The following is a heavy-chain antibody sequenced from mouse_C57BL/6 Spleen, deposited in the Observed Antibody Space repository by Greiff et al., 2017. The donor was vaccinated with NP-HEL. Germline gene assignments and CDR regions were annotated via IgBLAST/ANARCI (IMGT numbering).Heavy chain of an antibody. CDR2: IYPGDGET. CDR1: GYAFSSSW. D-gene: IGHD2-1*01. V-gene: IGHV1-82*01. Sequence: VQLQQSGPELVKPGASVKISCKASGYAFSSSWMNWVKQRPGKGLEWIGRIYPGDGETKYNGKFKGKATLTADKSSSTAYMQLSSLTSEDSAVYFCARWVYGNYFDYWGQGTTLTVSS. J-gene: IGHJ2*01. CDR3: ARWVYGNYFDY.